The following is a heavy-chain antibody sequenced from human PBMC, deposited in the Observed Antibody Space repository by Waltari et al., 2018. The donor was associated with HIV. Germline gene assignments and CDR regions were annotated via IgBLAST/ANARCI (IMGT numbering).Heavy chain of an antibody. D-gene: IGHD6-13*01. V-gene: IGHV4-31*03. CDR1: GDSISPSGSY. Sequence: QVQLLESGPGLVRPSATLSLACTVSGDSISPSGSYWTWIRQPPGEGLEWIGYIYYRGNTYYNPSLESRLTISLDTSRNQFTLRLNSVTAADTAIYYCARGRSSTYYILDDWGQGTLVTVSS. CDR3: ARGRSSTYYILDD. J-gene: IGHJ4*02. CDR2: IYYRGNT.